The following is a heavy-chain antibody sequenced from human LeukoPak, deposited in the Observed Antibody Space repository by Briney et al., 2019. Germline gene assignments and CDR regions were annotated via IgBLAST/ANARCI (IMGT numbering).Heavy chain of an antibody. CDR1: GFTFSTYC. J-gene: IGHJ4*02. CDR3: ARGTGN. D-gene: IGHD1-14*01. CDR2: IYSGGAI. V-gene: IGHV3-53*01. Sequence: GGSLRLSCAASGFTFSTYCMHWVRQAPGKGLEWVSLIYSGGAIRYADSVKGRFTISRVSSKNTLFLQMNDLTVENTARYYCARGTGNWGQGILVTV.